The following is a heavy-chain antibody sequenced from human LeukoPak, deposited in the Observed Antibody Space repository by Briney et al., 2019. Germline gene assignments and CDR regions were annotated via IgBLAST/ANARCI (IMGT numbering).Heavy chain of an antibody. Sequence: SETLSLTCTVSGGSISSSDYYWGWIRQPPGKGLEWIGSIYYSGSTYYNPSLKSRVTISVDTSKNQFSLKLSSVTAADTAVYYCAREVKAVPGDESFDYWGQGTLVTVSS. CDR2: IYYSGST. D-gene: IGHD6-19*01. J-gene: IGHJ4*02. CDR1: GGSISSSDYY. CDR3: AREVKAVPGDESFDY. V-gene: IGHV4-39*02.